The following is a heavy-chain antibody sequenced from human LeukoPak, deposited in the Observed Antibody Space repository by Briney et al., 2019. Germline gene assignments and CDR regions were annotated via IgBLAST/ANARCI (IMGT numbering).Heavy chain of an antibody. J-gene: IGHJ4*02. CDR2: IKQDGSET. CDR3: ARRAGAYSHPYDY. Sequence: GGSLRLSCAASGLTFSNYWMTWVRQAPGKGLEWVANIKQDGSETYYVDSVKGRFTISRDNAKNSLFLRMNSLRAEDTAVYYCARRAGAYSHPYDYWGQGTLVTVFS. CDR1: GLTFSNYW. D-gene: IGHD4/OR15-4a*01. V-gene: IGHV3-7*03.